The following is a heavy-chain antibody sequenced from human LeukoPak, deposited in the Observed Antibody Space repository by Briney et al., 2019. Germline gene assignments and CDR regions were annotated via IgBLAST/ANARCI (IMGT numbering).Heavy chain of an antibody. J-gene: IGHJ5*02. CDR1: GLTFSKYW. D-gene: IGHD5-24*01. CDR2: IKQDGSDY. CDR3: ARASDPWLQLT. Sequence: PGGSLRLSCAASGLTFSKYWMIWVRQAPGKGLEWVANIKQDGSDYRYADSVRGRFTIPRDNAQTSLYLQMSSLRAEDTAVYYCARASDPWLQLTWGQGTLVTVSS. V-gene: IGHV3-7*05.